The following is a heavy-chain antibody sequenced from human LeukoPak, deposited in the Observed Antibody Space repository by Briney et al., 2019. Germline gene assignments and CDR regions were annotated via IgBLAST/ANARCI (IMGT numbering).Heavy chain of an antibody. Sequence: KASETLSLTCAVYGGSFSAYYWSWIRQPPGKGLEWIGEINHVGSANYKPSLKSRVTISVDTSKSQFSLKLSSVTAADTAVCYCARVLRTSSWYADYWGQGTLVTVSS. J-gene: IGHJ4*02. D-gene: IGHD6-13*01. CDR3: ARVLRTSSWYADY. V-gene: IGHV4-34*01. CDR1: GGSFSAYY. CDR2: INHVGSA.